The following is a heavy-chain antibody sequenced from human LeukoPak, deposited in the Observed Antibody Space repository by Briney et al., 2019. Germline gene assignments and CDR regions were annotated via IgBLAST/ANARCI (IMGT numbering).Heavy chain of an antibody. D-gene: IGHD3-9*01. CDR2: IKSKTDGGTT. J-gene: IGHJ4*02. CDR1: GFTFSNAW. Sequence: GGSLRLSCAASGFTFSNAWMSWVRQAPGKGLEWVGRIKSKTDGGTTDYAAPVKGRFTISRDDSKNTLYLQMNSLKTEDTAVYYCTTSYYDILTGYYWGQGTLVTVSS. V-gene: IGHV3-15*01. CDR3: TTSYYDILTGYY.